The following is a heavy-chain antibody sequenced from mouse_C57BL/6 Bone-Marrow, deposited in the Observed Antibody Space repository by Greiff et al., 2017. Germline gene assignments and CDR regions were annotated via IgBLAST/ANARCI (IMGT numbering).Heavy chain of an antibody. CDR3: ARAVYYGREDY. V-gene: IGHV1-55*01. J-gene: IGHJ4*01. D-gene: IGHD1-1*01. Sequence: VQLQQSGAELVKPGASVKMSCKASGYTFSSYWITWVKQRPGQGLEWIGDLYPGSGSTNYNEKFKSKATLTVDTSSSTAYMQLSSLTSEDSAVYYCARAVYYGREDYRGQGTSVTVSS. CDR1: GYTFSSYW. CDR2: LYPGSGST.